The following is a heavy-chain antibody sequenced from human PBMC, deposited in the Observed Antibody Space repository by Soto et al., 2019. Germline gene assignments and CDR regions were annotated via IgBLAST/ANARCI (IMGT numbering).Heavy chain of an antibody. CDR3: AKDPAPSIVATRFDY. CDR1: GFTFSSYV. Sequence: HPGGSLRLSCAASGFTFSSYVMSWVRQAPGKGLEWVSAISGSGGSTYYADSVKGRFTISRDNSKNTLYLQMNSLRAEDTAVYYCAKDPAPSIVATRFDYWGQGTLVTVSS. J-gene: IGHJ4*02. CDR2: ISGSGGST. D-gene: IGHD5-12*01. V-gene: IGHV3-23*01.